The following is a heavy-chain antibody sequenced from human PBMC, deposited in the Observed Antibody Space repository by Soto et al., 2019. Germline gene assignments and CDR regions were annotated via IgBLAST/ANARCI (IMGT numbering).Heavy chain of an antibody. Sequence: PGGSLRLSCAASGFTFSSYAMSWVRQAPGKGLEWVSAISGSGGSTYYARSAQGRFNISRDSSKNTLYLQMNSLTAEDTGIYYCARGRQQAVVFDYWGPGTLVTVSS. CDR2: ISGSGGST. J-gene: IGHJ4*02. V-gene: IGHV3-23*01. CDR1: GFTFSSYA. CDR3: ARGRQQAVVFDY. D-gene: IGHD2-15*01.